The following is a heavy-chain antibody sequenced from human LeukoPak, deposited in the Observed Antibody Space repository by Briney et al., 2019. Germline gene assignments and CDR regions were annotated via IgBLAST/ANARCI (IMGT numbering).Heavy chain of an antibody. CDR1: GYTFTSYG. CDR2: ISAYNGNT. CDR3: ARAHLTMVRGTSDY. V-gene: IGHV1-18*01. J-gene: IGHJ4*02. D-gene: IGHD3-10*01. Sequence: ASVKVSCKASGYTFTSYGISWVRQAPGQGLEWMGWISAYNGNTNYAQKLQGRVTMTTDTSTSTAYMELRSLRSDDTAVYYCARAHLTMVRGTSDYWGQGTLVTVSS.